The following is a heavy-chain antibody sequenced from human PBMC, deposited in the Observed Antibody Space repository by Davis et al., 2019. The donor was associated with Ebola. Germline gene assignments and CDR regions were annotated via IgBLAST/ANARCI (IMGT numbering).Heavy chain of an antibody. D-gene: IGHD3-22*01. CDR3: ARSRLANYYDSSGTVDF. Sequence: PSETLSLTCAVYGGSLSGHYWSWIRQPPGKGLEWIGEINDRGNTNYISSLKSRVTIVIDTSKKQFSLNLSSVTAADTAVYYCARSRLANYYDSSGTVDFWGQGSLVTVSS. CDR1: GGSLSGHY. J-gene: IGHJ4*02. CDR2: INDRGNT. V-gene: IGHV4-34*01.